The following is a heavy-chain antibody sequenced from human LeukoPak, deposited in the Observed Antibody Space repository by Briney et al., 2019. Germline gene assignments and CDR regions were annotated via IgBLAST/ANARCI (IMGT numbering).Heavy chain of an antibody. D-gene: IGHD3-22*01. CDR3: ARDTSSYFDY. CDR2: IKSDGGTT. Sequence: PGGSLRLSCAVSGFAFSSNWMHWVRQAPGKGLVWVAGIKSDGGTTNYADSVKGRFTISRDNAKNTLFLQMDSLRAEDTAVYFCARDTSSYFDYWGQGTLVTVSS. V-gene: IGHV3-74*01. CDR1: GFAFSSNW. J-gene: IGHJ4*02.